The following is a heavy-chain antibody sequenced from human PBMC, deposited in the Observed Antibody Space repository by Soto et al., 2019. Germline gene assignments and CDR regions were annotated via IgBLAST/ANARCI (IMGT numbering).Heavy chain of an antibody. CDR1: GLTISGKKY. J-gene: IGHJ3*01. D-gene: IGHD1-1*01. CDR3: ATWHEREHAYDV. CDR2: LYDVDGS. V-gene: IGHV3-53*01. Sequence: GWSLRLSCAAFGLTISGKKYVAWVRQAPGKGLEWVSALYDVDGSFYADSLKGRFTTSSDSSKTTVYLQMNDLRPDDTAVYYCATWHEREHAYDVWGQGTTVTVSS.